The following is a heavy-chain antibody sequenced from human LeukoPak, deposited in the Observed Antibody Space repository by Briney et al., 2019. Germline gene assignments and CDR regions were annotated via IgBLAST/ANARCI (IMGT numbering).Heavy chain of an antibody. V-gene: IGHV3-66*01. D-gene: IGHD3-10*01. CDR1: GFTVSSTY. J-gene: IGHJ4*02. CDR2: IYSGGYT. Sequence: GGSLRLSCAASGFTVSSTYMSWVRQAPGKGLEWVSVIYSGGYTYYADSVKGRFTISRDNAKNSLYLQMNSLRVEDTAVYYCAKVAKYYYGSETYYFFEHWGQGTPVTASS. CDR3: AKVAKYYYGSETYYFFEH.